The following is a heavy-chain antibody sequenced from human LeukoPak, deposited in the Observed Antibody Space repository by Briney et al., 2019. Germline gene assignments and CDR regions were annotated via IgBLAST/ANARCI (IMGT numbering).Heavy chain of an antibody. CDR1: GGSIRSSYYY. CDR2: IYDSGST. CDR3: ARVLNSGSFAGPEDAFDI. J-gene: IGHJ3*02. V-gene: IGHV4-39*01. D-gene: IGHD1-26*01. Sequence: PSETLSLTCTVSGGSIRSSYYYWGWIRRPPGKGLEWIGSIYDSGSTYYNPSLKSRVTISVDTSKNQFSLKLSSVTAADTAVYYCARVLNSGSFAGPEDAFDIWGQGTMVTVSS.